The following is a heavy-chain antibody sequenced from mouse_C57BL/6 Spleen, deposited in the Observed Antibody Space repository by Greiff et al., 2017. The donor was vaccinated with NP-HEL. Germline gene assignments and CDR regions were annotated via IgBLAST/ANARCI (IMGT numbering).Heavy chain of an antibody. J-gene: IGHJ3*01. D-gene: IGHD3-2*02. CDR1: GYTFTSYW. Sequence: VQLQQPGAELVRPGSSVKLSCKASGYTFTSYWMHRVTQRPGQGLEWIGVIDPSDSYTNYNQKFKGKATLTVDTSSSTAYMQLSSLTSEDSAVYYCAREAQATRAWFAYWGQGTLVTVSA. CDR3: AREAQATRAWFAY. CDR2: IDPSDSYT. V-gene: IGHV1-59*01.